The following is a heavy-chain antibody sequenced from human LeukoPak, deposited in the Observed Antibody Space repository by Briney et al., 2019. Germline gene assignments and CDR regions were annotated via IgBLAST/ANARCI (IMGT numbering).Heavy chain of an antibody. Sequence: GGSLRLTCAASGFTFSSYGMSWVRQAPGKGLEWVSAISGSGGSTYYADSVKGRFTISRDNSKNTLYLQMNSLRAEDTAVYYCAKMDTYYDYVWGSYGYWGQGTLVTVSS. CDR2: ISGSGGST. V-gene: IGHV3-23*01. CDR3: AKMDTYYDYVWGSYGY. J-gene: IGHJ4*02. CDR1: GFTFSSYG. D-gene: IGHD3-16*01.